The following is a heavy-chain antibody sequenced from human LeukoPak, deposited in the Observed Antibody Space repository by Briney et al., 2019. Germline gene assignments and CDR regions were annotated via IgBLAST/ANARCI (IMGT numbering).Heavy chain of an antibody. D-gene: IGHD1-1*01. V-gene: IGHV4-34*01. CDR3: ARDVTGSASDC. CDR2: VNHSGST. Sequence: SETLSLTCAVYGGSFSGYSWSWIRQSPGKGLEWIGEVNHSGSTNYNPSFKSRVTISVDKSKNQFSLKLGSVTAVDTAVYYCARDVTGSASDCWGQGTLVTVSS. J-gene: IGHJ4*02. CDR1: GGSFSGYS.